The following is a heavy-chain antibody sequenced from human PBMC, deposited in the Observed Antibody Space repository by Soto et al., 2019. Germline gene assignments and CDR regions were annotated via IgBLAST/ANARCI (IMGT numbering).Heavy chain of an antibody. CDR3: ARVSIFGVVHYYYYGMDV. V-gene: IGHV3-53*01. J-gene: IGHJ6*02. D-gene: IGHD3-3*01. CDR1: GFTVSSNY. CDR2: IYSGGST. Sequence: GGSLSLSCAASGFTVSSNYMSWVLQAPGKGLEWVSVIYSGGSTYYADSVKVRFTISRDHSKNTLYLQMNRLSAEDTAVYYCARVSIFGVVHYYYYGMDVWGQGTTVTVSS.